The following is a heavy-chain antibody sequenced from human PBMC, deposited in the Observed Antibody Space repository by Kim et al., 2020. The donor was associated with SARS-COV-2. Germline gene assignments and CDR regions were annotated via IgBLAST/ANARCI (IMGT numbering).Heavy chain of an antibody. CDR3: ARAEDGLDYYYGMDV. CDR1: GFTFSSYW. CDR2: IKQDGSEN. D-gene: IGHD3-16*01. Sequence: GGSLRLSCAASGFTFSSYWMSWVRQAPGKGLEWVANIKQDGSENYYVDSVKGRFTISRDNAKNSLYLQMNSLSAENTAVYYCARAEDGLDYYYGMDVWGPGTTGTVSS. J-gene: IGHJ6*02. V-gene: IGHV3-7*03.